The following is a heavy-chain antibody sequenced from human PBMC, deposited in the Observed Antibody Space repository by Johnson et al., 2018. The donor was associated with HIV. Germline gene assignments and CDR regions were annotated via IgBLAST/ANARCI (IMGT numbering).Heavy chain of an antibody. CDR1: GFTFSSFG. V-gene: IGHV3-30*02. CDR3: AKGGVLAAGTEGYAFDI. CDR2: IRYDGSNK. Sequence: QEQLVESGGGVVQPGGSLRLSCAASGFTFSSFGMHWVRQAPGKGLEWVAFIRYDGSNKDSADSVKGRFTISRDNSKNTLYLQMNSLRAEDTAVYYCAKGGVLAAGTEGYAFDIWGQGTMVTVSS. J-gene: IGHJ3*02. D-gene: IGHD6-13*01.